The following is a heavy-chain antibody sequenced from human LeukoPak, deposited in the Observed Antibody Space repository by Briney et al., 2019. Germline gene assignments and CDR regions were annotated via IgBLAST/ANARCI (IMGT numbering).Heavy chain of an antibody. CDR3: ARLGVPLDY. CDR1: GGSISSSSYY. Sequence: SETLSLTCTVSGGSISSSSYYWGWIRQPPGRGLEWIGSIYYSGSTYYNPSLKSRVTISVDTSKNQFSLKLSSVTAADTAVYYCARLGVPLDYWGQGTLVTVSS. V-gene: IGHV4-39*01. J-gene: IGHJ4*02. CDR2: IYYSGST. D-gene: IGHD3-16*01.